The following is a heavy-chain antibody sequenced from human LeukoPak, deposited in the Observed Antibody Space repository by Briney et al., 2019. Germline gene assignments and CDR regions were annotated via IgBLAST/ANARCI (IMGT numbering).Heavy chain of an antibody. J-gene: IGHJ4*02. CDR3: AKDGSFFRDDYADY. CDR2: IWYDGSKK. D-gene: IGHD5-24*01. V-gene: IGHV3-30*02. CDR1: GFTFSSYG. Sequence: GGSLRLSCAASGFTFSSYGMHWVRQAPGKGLGWVALIWYDGSKKYYADSVKGRFTISRDNSKNMVYLQMNSLRAEDTAVYYCAKDGSFFRDDYADYWGQGTLVSVSS.